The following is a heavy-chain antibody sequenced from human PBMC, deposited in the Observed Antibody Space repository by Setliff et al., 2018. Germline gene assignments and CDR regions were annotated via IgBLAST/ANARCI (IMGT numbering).Heavy chain of an antibody. CDR2: IYHTGIT. V-gene: IGHV4-38-2*01. J-gene: IGHJ4*02. CDR3: ARPSRGTVSNFDY. D-gene: IGHD4-4*01. Sequence: PSETLSLTCGVSGYSISSGYYWGWIRQPPGKGLEWIGTIYHTGITYYTPSLKGRVTISVDTSKNQFSLNLNSVTAADTAVYYCARPSRGTVSNFDYWGQGTLVTVSS. CDR1: GYSISSGYY.